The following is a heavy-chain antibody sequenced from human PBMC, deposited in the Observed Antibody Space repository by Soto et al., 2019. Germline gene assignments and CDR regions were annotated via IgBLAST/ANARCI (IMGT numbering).Heavy chain of an antibody. J-gene: IGHJ5*02. CDR2: IYYSGST. CDR3: TKVSSGWFDP. V-gene: IGHV4-39*01. Sequence: PSQTLSLTCTVSGGSISSSSYYWGWIRQPPGKGLEWIGSIYYSGSTYYNPSLKSRVTISVDTSGNQFSLRLNSVTAADTAVYYCTKVSSGWFDPWGQGTLVTVSS. D-gene: IGHD2-8*01. CDR1: GGSISSSSYY.